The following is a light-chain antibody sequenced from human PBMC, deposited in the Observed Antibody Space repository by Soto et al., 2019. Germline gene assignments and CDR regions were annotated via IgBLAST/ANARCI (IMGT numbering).Light chain of an antibody. Sequence: QSVLTQPPSASGSPGQSVTISCTGTSSDVGGYNYVSWYQQHPGKAPKLMIYEVSKRPSGVPDRFSGSESGNTASLTVSGLQAEDEADYYCSSYAGSLVVFGGGTKLTVL. CDR1: SSDVGGYNY. V-gene: IGLV2-8*01. CDR2: EVS. CDR3: SSYAGSLVV. J-gene: IGLJ2*01.